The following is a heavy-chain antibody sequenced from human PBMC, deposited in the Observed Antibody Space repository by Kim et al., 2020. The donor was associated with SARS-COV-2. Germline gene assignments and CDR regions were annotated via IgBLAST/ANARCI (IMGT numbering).Heavy chain of an antibody. J-gene: IGHJ4*02. CDR2: TI. D-gene: IGHD1-26*01. Sequence: TIYSPGPVQGRCTISRDNAKNSLYLQMNRRRAEYTAVYYCARVSGGLFDYWGQGTLVTVSS. CDR3: ARVSGGLFDY. V-gene: IGHV3-48*01.